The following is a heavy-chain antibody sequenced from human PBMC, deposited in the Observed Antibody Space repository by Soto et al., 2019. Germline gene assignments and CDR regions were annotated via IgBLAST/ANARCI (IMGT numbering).Heavy chain of an antibody. V-gene: IGHV4-59*01. CDR3: AIFGADAAHDDN. CDR2: VHFSGST. D-gene: IGHD3-16*01. CDR1: GLSISEKH. Sequence: SETLSLTCDVSGLSISEKHWRWIRHAPGKGLEWVGYVHFSGSTTYNPSLAPRLNITFDMSKSQVYLQLTSVTAADTAVYYCAIFGADAAHDDNWGRGVLVT. J-gene: IGHJ4*01.